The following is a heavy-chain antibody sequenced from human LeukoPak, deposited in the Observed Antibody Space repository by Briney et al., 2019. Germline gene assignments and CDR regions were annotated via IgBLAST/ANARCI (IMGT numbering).Heavy chain of an antibody. CDR2: ISSSGSTI. Sequence: QPGGSLRLSCAASGFTFSSYEMNWVSQAPGKGLEWVSYISSSGSTIYYADSVKGRFTISRDNAKNSLYLQMNSLRAEDTAVYYCARERNYDILTGYFDYWGQATLVTVSS. D-gene: IGHD3-9*01. CDR3: ARERNYDILTGYFDY. J-gene: IGHJ4*02. V-gene: IGHV3-48*03. CDR1: GFTFSSYE.